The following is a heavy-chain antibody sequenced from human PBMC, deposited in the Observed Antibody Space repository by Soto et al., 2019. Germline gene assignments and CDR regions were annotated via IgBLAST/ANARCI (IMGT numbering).Heavy chain of an antibody. J-gene: IGHJ4*02. CDR1: GFTFSSNA. CDR3: AKSLRGVIIDFDY. D-gene: IGHD3-10*01. Sequence: EVQLLESGGGLVQPGGSLRLSCAASGFTFSSNAMSWVRQAPGKGLEWVSAISGSGGSTYYADSVKGRFTISRDNSKNTLYLQMNSLRAEDTAIYYCAKSLRGVIIDFDYWGQGTLVTVSS. CDR2: ISGSGGST. V-gene: IGHV3-23*01.